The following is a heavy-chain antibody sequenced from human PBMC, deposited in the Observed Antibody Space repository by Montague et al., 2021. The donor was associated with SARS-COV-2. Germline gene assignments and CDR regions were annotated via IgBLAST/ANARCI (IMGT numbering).Heavy chain of an antibody. CDR3: MREAWWSVDL. V-gene: IGHV3-7*03. Sequence: SLRLSCAASGFSYTINYMSWVRQAPGKGHQWIAKIIREGTETYYADSVRGRFIVSRDNAKKSMTLEMHSLTIDDTAVYYCMREAWWSVDLWGQGAPVTVSS. D-gene: IGHD2-8*02. J-gene: IGHJ5*02. CDR2: IIREGTET. CDR1: GFSYTINY.